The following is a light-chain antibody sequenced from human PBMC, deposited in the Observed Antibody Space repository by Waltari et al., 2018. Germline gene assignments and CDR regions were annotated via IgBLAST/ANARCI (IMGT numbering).Light chain of an antibody. CDR3: QQYGGLPYT. CDR1: QAIFNY. Sequence: DIQMTQSPSSLSAAFGDRVTITCQASQAIFNYVNWYQQKPGKGPKLLIYDASNLEAGVPSRFSGSVSGTDFTFTISSLQPEDIATYYCQQYGGLPYTFGQGTKLEIK. J-gene: IGKJ2*01. V-gene: IGKV1-33*01. CDR2: DAS.